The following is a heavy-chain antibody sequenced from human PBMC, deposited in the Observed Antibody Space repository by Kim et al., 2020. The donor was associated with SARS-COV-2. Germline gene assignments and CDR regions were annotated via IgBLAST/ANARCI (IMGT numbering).Heavy chain of an antibody. V-gene: IGHV5-51*01. CDR2: IYPGDSDS. Sequence: GESLKISCKGSGYSFTSYWIGWVRQMPGKGLEWMGIIYPGDSDSRYSPCFQGQVTISANKSISTAYLQWSSLKASDTAMYYCATASSSSAYLFDYWGQGTLVTVSS. CDR3: ATASSSSAYLFDY. J-gene: IGHJ4*02. D-gene: IGHD6-6*01. CDR1: GYSFTSYW.